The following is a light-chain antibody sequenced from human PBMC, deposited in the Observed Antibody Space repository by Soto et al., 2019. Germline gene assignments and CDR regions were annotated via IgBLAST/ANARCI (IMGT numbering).Light chain of an antibody. Sequence: EIVMTQSPATLSVSPGGRATLSCRASQSISDTLAWYQQKPGQAPRLLIYGASTRAPGFPARFSGSGSGTDFTLTISSLEPEDFAVYYCQQRSNWPPITFGQGTRLEIK. CDR3: QQRSNWPPIT. V-gene: IGKV3-15*01. CDR1: QSISDT. CDR2: GAS. J-gene: IGKJ5*01.